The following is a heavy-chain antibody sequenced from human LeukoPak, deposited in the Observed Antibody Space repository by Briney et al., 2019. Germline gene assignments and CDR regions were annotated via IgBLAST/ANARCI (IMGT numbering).Heavy chain of an antibody. CDR3: AKDGVILAPGIYWYMDV. CDR1: TFAFSNYG. D-gene: IGHD3-16*02. CDR2: IQYDGRNK. V-gene: IGHV3-30*02. Sequence: GGSLRLSSAASTFAFSNYGMHWVRQAPGKGLEWVAFIQYDGRNKYYADSVKGRFTISRDNSKNTLYLQMNSLRAEDTAVFYCAKDGVILAPGIYWYMDVWGRGTTVTVSS. J-gene: IGHJ6*03.